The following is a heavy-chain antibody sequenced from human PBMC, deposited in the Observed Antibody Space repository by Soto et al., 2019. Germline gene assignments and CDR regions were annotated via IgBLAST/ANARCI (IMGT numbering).Heavy chain of an antibody. V-gene: IGHV1-18*01. D-gene: IGHD2-15*01. J-gene: IGHJ6*02. Sequence: ASVKVSCKASGYTFTSYGISWVRQAPGQGLEWMGWISAYNGNTNYAQKLQGRVTMTTDTSTSTAYMELRSLRSDDTAVYYCAREVCSGGSCYVRSGYYYYYGMDVWGQGTTVTVSS. CDR3: AREVCSGGSCYVRSGYYYYYGMDV. CDR2: ISAYNGNT. CDR1: GYTFTSYG.